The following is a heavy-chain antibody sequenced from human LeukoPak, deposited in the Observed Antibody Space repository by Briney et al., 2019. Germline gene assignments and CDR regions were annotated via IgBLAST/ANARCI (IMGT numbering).Heavy chain of an antibody. J-gene: IGHJ4*02. D-gene: IGHD2/OR15-2a*01. CDR1: GDSMTSYY. Sequence: SETLSLTCSVSGDSMTSYYWSWIRQPPGKGLEWIGYISYSGSTNYNPSLKSRVTISIDTSKNQFFLKLSSVTAADTAVYYCASAPHVNYLDYWGQGALVTVST. CDR3: ASAPHVNYLDY. V-gene: IGHV4-59*08. CDR2: ISYSGST.